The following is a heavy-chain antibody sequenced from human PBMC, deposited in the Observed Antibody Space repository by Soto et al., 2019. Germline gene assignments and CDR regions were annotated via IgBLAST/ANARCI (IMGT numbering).Heavy chain of an antibody. V-gene: IGHV4-30-2*05. D-gene: IGHD1-1*01. J-gene: IGHJ4*02. CDR2: IYHSGST. CDR3: ARELDPEDYFDY. CDR1: GGSISSGCYS. Sequence: SETLSLTCAVSGGSISSGCYSWSWIRQPPGKGLEWIGYIYHSGSTYYNPSLKSRVTISVDTSKNQFSLKLSSVTAADTAVYYCARELDPEDYFDYWGQGTLVTVSS.